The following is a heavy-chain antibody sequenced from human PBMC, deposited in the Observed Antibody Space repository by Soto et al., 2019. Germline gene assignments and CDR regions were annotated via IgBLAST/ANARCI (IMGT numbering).Heavy chain of an antibody. CDR3: ARDLADYGGNSGALDI. J-gene: IGHJ3*02. CDR2: ISSSGSTI. D-gene: IGHD4-17*01. CDR1: GFTFSSYE. V-gene: IGHV3-48*03. Sequence: GGSLRLSCAASGFTFSSYEMNWVRQAPGKGLEWVSYISSSGSTIYYADSVKGRFTISRDNAKNSLYLQMNSLRAEDTAVYYCARDLADYGGNSGALDIWGQGTMVTVSS.